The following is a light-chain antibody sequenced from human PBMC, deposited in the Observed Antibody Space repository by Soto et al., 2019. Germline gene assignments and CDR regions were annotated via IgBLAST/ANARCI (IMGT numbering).Light chain of an antibody. CDR3: QQRSNWPYT. CDR2: DAS. V-gene: IGKV3-11*01. J-gene: IGKJ2*01. Sequence: EIVLTQSPATLSLSPGERATLSCRASQSVSSYLAWYQQKPGQAPGLLIYDASNRATGIPARFSGSGSGTDFTLTISSLEPEDFATYYCQQRSNWPYTFGQGTKLEIK. CDR1: QSVSSY.